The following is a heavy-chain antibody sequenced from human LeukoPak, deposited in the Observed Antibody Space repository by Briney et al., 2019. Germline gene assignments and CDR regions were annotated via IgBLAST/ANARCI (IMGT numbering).Heavy chain of an antibody. CDR3: GRIAGGRIH. D-gene: IGHD2-8*02. CDR2: IFYSGST. V-gene: IGHV4-59*08. Sequence: KPSETLSLTGTVSGGSISDYYWSWIRQPPGKGLEWIEYIFYSGSTNYNPSLKSRVTISVDTSKNQFSLKLSSVTATDTAVYYCGRIAGGRIHWGQGTLVTVSS. CDR1: GGSISDYY. J-gene: IGHJ4*02.